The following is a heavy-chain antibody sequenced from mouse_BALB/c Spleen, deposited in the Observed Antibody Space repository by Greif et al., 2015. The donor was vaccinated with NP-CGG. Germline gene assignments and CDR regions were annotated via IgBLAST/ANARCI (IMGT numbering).Heavy chain of an antibody. Sequence: EVKVVESGPSLVKPSQTLSLTCSVTGDSITSGYWNWIRKFPGNKLEYMGYISYSGSTYYNPSLKSRISITRDTSKNXYSLQLNSVTTEDTATYYCACMITTYYFDYWGQGTTLTVSS. CDR1: GDSITSGY. D-gene: IGHD2-4*01. J-gene: IGHJ2*01. V-gene: IGHV3-8*02. CDR2: ISYSGST. CDR3: ACMITTYYFDY.